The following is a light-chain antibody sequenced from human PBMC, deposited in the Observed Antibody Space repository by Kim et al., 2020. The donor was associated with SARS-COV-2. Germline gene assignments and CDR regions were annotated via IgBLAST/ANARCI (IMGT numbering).Light chain of an antibody. V-gene: IGLV2-14*03. CDR3: YSYTTRV. CDR2: NVT. J-gene: IGLJ3*02. Sequence: GSPRQSITISCTGSSGDIDAYNYVSWYQQHPGKAPQLMIHNVTKRPSGVSDRFSGSKSGNTASLTISGLQAGDEANYYCYSYTTRVFGGGTQLTVL. CDR1: SGDIDAYNY.